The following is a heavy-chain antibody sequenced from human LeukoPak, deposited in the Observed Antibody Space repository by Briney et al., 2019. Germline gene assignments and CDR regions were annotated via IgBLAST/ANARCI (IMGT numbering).Heavy chain of an antibody. CDR1: GFTFSSYS. J-gene: IGHJ5*02. D-gene: IGHD2-2*03. CDR2: ISSSSSYI. CDR3: ARGSLLDNWFDP. Sequence: GGSLRLSCAASGFTFSSYSMNWVRQAPGKGLEWVSSISSSSSYIYYADSVKGRFTISRDNAKNSLYLQMNSLRAEDTAVYYCARGSLLDNWFDPWGQGTLVTVSS. V-gene: IGHV3-21*01.